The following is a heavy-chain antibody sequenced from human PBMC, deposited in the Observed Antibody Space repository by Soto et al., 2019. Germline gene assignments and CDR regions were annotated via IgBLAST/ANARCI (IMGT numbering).Heavy chain of an antibody. CDR2: IYYSGST. Sequence: PSETLSLTCTVSGGSISSGDYYWSWIRQPPGKGLEWIGYIYYSGSTYYNPSLKSRVTISVDTSKNQFSLKLSSVTAADTAVYYCARRRCSTTTCFDPWGQGTLVTVSS. V-gene: IGHV4-30-4*01. D-gene: IGHD2-2*01. J-gene: IGHJ5*02. CDR1: GGSISSGDYY. CDR3: ARRRCSTTTCFDP.